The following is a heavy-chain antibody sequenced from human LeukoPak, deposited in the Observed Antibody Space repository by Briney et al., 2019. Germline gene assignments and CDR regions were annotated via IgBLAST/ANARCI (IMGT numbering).Heavy chain of an antibody. D-gene: IGHD3-9*01. CDR1: GFTFSSYG. J-gene: IGHJ4*02. V-gene: IGHV3-33*01. CDR2: IWYDGSNK. Sequence: GRSLRLSCAASGFTFSSYGMHWVRQAPGKGLEWVAVIWYDGSNKYYADSVKGRFTISRDNSKNTLYLQMNSLRAEDTAVYYCARAMIADILTGYYWYYFDYWGQGTLVTVSS. CDR3: ARAMIADILTGYYWYYFDY.